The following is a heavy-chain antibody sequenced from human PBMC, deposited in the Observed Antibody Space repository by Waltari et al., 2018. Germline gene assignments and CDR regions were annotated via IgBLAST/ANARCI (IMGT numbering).Heavy chain of an antibody. CDR1: GGSISSYY. V-gene: IGHV4-4*07. J-gene: IGHJ4*02. CDR2: IYTSGST. D-gene: IGHD3-10*01. CDR3: ASTPSIYGSGSYYFQFDY. Sequence: QVQLQESGPGLVKPSETLSLTCTVSGGSISSYYWSWIRQPAGKGLEWIGRIYTSGSTNHNPSLKSRGTMSVETSKNQFSLKLSSVTAADTAVYYCASTPSIYGSGSYYFQFDYWGQGTLVTVSS.